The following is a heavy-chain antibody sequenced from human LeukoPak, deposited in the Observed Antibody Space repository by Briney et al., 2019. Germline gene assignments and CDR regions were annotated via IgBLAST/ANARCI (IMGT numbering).Heavy chain of an antibody. D-gene: IGHD3-22*01. CDR3: AKSDYYDSSGYYYGSDY. CDR2: ISSTSGYI. V-gene: IGHV3-21*04. Sequence: PGGSLRLFCAGSGFSLGSYSMNWVRQAPGRGLERVSSISSTSGYIYYADSVKGRFTISRDNSKNTLYVQMNSLRAKDTAVYYCAKSDYYDSSGYYYGSDYWGQGTLVTVSS. J-gene: IGHJ4*02. CDR1: GFSLGSYS.